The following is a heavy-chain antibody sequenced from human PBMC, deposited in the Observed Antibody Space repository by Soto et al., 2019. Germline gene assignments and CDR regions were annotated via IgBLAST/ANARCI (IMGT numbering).Heavy chain of an antibody. Sequence: PSETLSLTCAVYGGSFSGYYWSWIRQPPGKGLEWIGEINHSGNTNYNPSLKSRVSISVDTSKNQFSLKLSSVTAADTAVYYCARYGDYVFWYFDLWGRGTLVTVSS. CDR2: INHSGNT. D-gene: IGHD4-17*01. CDR1: GGSFSGYY. CDR3: ARYGDYVFWYFDL. J-gene: IGHJ2*01. V-gene: IGHV4-34*01.